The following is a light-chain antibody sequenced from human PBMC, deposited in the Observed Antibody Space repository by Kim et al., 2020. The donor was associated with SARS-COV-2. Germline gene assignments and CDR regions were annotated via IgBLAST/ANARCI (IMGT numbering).Light chain of an antibody. CDR1: EDISKY. J-gene: IGKJ2*01. CDR3: QQYNNLPYT. Sequence: DIKMTQSPSSLSASVGDRVTITCQASEDISKYLNWYQQKAGKAPKLLINDASNLETGVPSRFSGTGSGKVFTLTISSLQPEDFTTFYCQQYNNLPYTFGQGTKLEI. V-gene: IGKV1-33*01. CDR2: DAS.